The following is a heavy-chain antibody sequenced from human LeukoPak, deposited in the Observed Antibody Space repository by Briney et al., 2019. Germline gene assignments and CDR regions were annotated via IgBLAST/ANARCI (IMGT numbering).Heavy chain of an antibody. CDR2: INKDGSER. CDR3: ARESKGRSKIDY. CDR1: GFTFSGYW. Sequence: GGSLRLSCAASGFTFSGYWMSWVRQAPGKGLEWVANINKDGSERYNVDSVKGRFTISRDNANKSLYLQMNSLRAEDTSVYYCARESKGRSKIDYWGQGTLVTVSS. V-gene: IGHV3-7*01. D-gene: IGHD4-17*01. J-gene: IGHJ4*02.